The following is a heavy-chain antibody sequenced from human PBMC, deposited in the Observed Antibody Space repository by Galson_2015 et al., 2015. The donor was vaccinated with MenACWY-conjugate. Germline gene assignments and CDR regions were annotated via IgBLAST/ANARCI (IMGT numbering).Heavy chain of an antibody. CDR3: ARGDYGDYARMSYYYYGMDV. V-gene: IGHV6-1*01. D-gene: IGHD4-17*01. CDR2: TYYRSKWYN. J-gene: IGHJ6*02. CDR1: GDSVSSNSAA. Sequence: CAIFGDSVSSNSAAWNWIRQSPSRGLEWLGRTYYRSKWYNDYAVSVKSRITINPDTSKNQFSLRLNSVTPADTAVYYCARGDYGDYARMSYYYYGMDVWGQGTTVTVSS.